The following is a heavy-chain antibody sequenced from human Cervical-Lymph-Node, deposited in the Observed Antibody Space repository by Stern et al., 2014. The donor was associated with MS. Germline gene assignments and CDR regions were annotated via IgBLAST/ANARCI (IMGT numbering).Heavy chain of an antibody. CDR3: TKEAAMAVAGTGVDY. CDR2: INPNSGGT. CDR1: GYTFTGSY. Sequence: QLQLVESGAEVKKPGASVKVSCKASGYTFTGSYMHWVRQAPGQGLEWMGRINPNSGGTNYAQKFQGRVTMTRDTSISTAYMELSRLRSDDTAVYYCTKEAAMAVAGTGVDYWGQGTLVTVSS. J-gene: IGHJ4*02. V-gene: IGHV1-2*06. D-gene: IGHD6-19*01.